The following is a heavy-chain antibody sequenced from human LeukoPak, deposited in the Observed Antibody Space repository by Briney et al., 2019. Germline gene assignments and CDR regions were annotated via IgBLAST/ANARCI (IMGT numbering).Heavy chain of an antibody. CDR2: ICGSSVAI. Sequence: GGSLRVSCVASGFTFNKYSMNSVRQAPGEGLQWRSYICGSSVAIYYAETVKSRFAISRDNARNSLYLQMNSLRVEDTAVYYCAKDGWLESGRTPFYFDSWGQGTLVTVSS. V-gene: IGHV3-48*01. CDR1: GFTFNKYS. CDR3: AKDGWLESGRTPFYFDS. J-gene: IGHJ4*02. D-gene: IGHD3-10*01.